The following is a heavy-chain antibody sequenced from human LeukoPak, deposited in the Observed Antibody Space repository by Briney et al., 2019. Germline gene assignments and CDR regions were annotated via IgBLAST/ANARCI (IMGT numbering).Heavy chain of an antibody. CDR2: ISGSGGST. J-gene: IGHJ2*01. D-gene: IGHD6-19*01. V-gene: IGHV3-23*01. CDR3: AKVGGWYYWYFDL. CDR1: GFTFSSYA. Sequence: GGSLRLSCAVSGFTFSSYAMSWVRQAPGKGLEWVSAISGSGGSTYYADSVKGRFTISRDNSKNTLYLQMNSLRAEDTAVYYCAKVGGWYYWYFDLWGRGTLVTVSS.